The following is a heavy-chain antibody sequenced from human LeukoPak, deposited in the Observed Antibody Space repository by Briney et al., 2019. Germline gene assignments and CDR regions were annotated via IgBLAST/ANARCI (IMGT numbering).Heavy chain of an antibody. V-gene: IGHV3-21*01. J-gene: IGHJ4*02. CDR1: GFTFSSYS. D-gene: IGHD3-22*01. Sequence: GGSLRLSGAASGFTFSSYSMNWVRQAPGKGLEWVSSISSSSSYIYYADSVKGRFTISRDNAKNSLYLQMNSLRAEDTAVYYCAREGYYDSGSVDYWGQGTLVTVSS. CDR2: ISSSSSYI. CDR3: AREGYYDSGSVDY.